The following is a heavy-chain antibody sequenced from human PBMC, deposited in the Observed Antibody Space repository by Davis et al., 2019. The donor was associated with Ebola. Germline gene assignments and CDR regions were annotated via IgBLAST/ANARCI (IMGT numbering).Heavy chain of an antibody. CDR3: ARGGLKHFDY. J-gene: IGHJ4*02. Sequence: GESLKISCAASGFTFSRHNMNWVRQAPGKGLEWVSYINVGSRSIYYADSVKGRFTISRDNAENSLFLQMNSLRAEDTAVYYCARGGLKHFDYWGQGTLVTVSS. D-gene: IGHD2-8*01. CDR2: INVGSRSI. V-gene: IGHV3-48*04. CDR1: GFTFSRHN.